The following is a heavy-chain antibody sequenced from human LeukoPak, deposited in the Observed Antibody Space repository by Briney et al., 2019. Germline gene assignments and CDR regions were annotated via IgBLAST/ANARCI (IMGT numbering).Heavy chain of an antibody. CDR1: GGTFSSYA. CDR3: ASRYSGSYSDAFDI. Sequence: GASVKVSCKASGGTFSSYAISWVRQAPGQGLEWMGGIIPIFGTANYAQKFQGRVTITADESTSTAYMELSSLRSEDTDVYYCASRYSGSYSDAFDIWGQGTMVTVSS. V-gene: IGHV1-69*13. CDR2: IIPIFGTA. J-gene: IGHJ3*02. D-gene: IGHD1-26*01.